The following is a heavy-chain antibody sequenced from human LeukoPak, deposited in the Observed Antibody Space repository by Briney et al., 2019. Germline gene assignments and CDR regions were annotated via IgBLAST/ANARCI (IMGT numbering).Heavy chain of an antibody. V-gene: IGHV4-4*09. Sequence: PSETLSLTCTVSGGSISSYYWSWIRQPPGKGLEWIGYIYTSGSTNYNPSLKSRVTISVDTSKNQFSLKVSSVPAADTAVYYCARHFYDSSGYYSGMFDYWGQGTLVTVSS. CDR3: ARHFYDSSGYYSGMFDY. CDR2: IYTSGST. D-gene: IGHD3-22*01. J-gene: IGHJ4*02. CDR1: GGSISSYY.